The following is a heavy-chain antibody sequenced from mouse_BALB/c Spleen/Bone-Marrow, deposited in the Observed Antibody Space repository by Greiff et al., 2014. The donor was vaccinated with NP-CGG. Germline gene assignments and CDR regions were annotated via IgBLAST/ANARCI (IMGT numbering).Heavy chain of an antibody. J-gene: IGHJ3*01. CDR1: GFNIKDTY. CDR2: IDPANGNT. V-gene: IGHV14-3*02. Sequence: VQLQQSGAELVKPGASVKLSCTASGFNIKDTYMHWVKQRPEQGPEWIGRIDPANGNTKYDPKFQGKATITADTSSNTAYLQLSSLTSEDTAVYYCASYYYGSSSFAYWGQGTLVTVSA. CDR3: ASYYYGSSSFAY. D-gene: IGHD1-1*01.